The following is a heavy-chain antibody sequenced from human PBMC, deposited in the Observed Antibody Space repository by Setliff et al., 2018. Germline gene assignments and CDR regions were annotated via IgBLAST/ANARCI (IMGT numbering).Heavy chain of an antibody. Sequence: SETLSLTCTVSGGSISSYYWSWIRQPAGKGLEWIGCIYTSGSTNYNPSLKSRVTMSVDTSKNQFSLKLSSVTAADTAVYYCARDSRGNPPNYMDVWGKGTTVTVSS. V-gene: IGHV4-4*07. CDR1: GGSISSYY. CDR3: ARDSRGNPPNYMDV. J-gene: IGHJ6*03. CDR2: IYTSGST.